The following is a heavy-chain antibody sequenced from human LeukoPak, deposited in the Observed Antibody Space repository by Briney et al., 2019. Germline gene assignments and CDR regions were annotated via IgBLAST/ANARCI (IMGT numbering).Heavy chain of an antibody. D-gene: IGHD6-13*01. V-gene: IGHV4-61*08. CDR2: IYYSGST. J-gene: IGHJ4*02. Sequence: SQTLSLTCTVSGGSISSGGYYWSWIRQPPGKGLEWFGYIYYSGSTNYNPSLKSRVTISVDTSKNQFSLKLSSVTAADTAVYYCATTNSSSWRGVDYWGQGTLVTVSS. CDR3: ATTNSSSWRGVDY. CDR1: GGSISSGGYY.